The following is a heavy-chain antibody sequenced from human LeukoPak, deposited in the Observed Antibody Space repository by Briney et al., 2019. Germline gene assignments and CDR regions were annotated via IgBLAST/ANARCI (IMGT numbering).Heavy chain of an antibody. CDR2: IKQDGSEK. CDR3: ARDLYYYSY. D-gene: IGHD3-10*01. CDR1: GFTFSSYE. J-gene: IGHJ4*02. V-gene: IGHV3-7*01. Sequence: GGSLRLSCAASGFTFSSYEMNWVRQAPGKGLEWVANIKQDGSEKYYVDSVKGRFTISRDNAKNSLYLQMNSLRAEDTAVYYCARDLYYYSYWGQGTLVTVSS.